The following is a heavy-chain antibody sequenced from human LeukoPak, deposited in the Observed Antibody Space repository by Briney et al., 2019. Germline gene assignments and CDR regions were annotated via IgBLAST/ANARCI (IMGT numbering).Heavy chain of an antibody. J-gene: IGHJ5*02. CDR2: IYYSGST. CDR1: GGSISSYY. CDR3: ASTAAGPIWFDP. D-gene: IGHD5-18*01. V-gene: IGHV4-59*08. Sequence: PSETLSLTCTVFGGSISSYYWSWIRQPPGKGLEWIGYIYYSGSTNYNPSLKSRVTISVDTSKNQFSLKLSSVTAADTAVYYCASTAAGPIWFDPWGQGTLVTVSS.